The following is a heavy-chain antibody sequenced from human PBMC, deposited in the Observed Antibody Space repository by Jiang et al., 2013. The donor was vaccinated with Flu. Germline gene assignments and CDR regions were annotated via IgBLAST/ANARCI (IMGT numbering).Heavy chain of an antibody. V-gene: IGHV1-46*03. J-gene: IGHJ3*02. CDR3: ARCPGPSQYYDSSGHYYQDAFDM. D-gene: IGHD3-22*01. Sequence: GAEVKKPGASVKVSCKASGYTFTNYYIHWVRQAPGQGLEWMGLINPSGGSTLYAQKFQGRVSMTGDTSTSTVHMELSSLSSEDTAVYFCARCPGPSQYYDSSGHYYQDAFDMWGQGTIVTVSS. CDR2: INPSGGST. CDR1: GYTFTNYY.